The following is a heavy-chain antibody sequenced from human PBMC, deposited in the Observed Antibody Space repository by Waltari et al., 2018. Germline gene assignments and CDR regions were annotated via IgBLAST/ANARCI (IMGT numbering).Heavy chain of an antibody. D-gene: IGHD2-21*01. CDR3: ARDILAPGSPIYYYYYGMDV. J-gene: IGHJ6*02. CDR1: GFTFSSYS. V-gene: IGHV3-21*01. Sequence: EVQLVESGGGLVKPGGSPRLSCAASGFTFSSYSMNWVRQAPGKGLEWVSSISSSSSYIYYADSVKGRFTISRDNAKNSLYLQMNSLRAEDTAVYYCARDILAPGSPIYYYYYGMDVWGQGTTVTVSS. CDR2: ISSSSSYI.